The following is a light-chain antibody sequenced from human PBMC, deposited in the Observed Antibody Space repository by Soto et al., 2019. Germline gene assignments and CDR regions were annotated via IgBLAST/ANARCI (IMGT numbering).Light chain of an antibody. Sequence: AIRMTQSPSSLSASTGDRVTITCRASQGISSYLAWYQQKPGKAPKLLIYAASTLQSGVPSRVSGTGSGTDFTLAISCLQSEDFATYDCRQYYRYGFTFGPGTKVDIK. V-gene: IGKV1-8*01. CDR3: RQYYRYGFT. CDR1: QGISSY. J-gene: IGKJ3*01. CDR2: AAS.